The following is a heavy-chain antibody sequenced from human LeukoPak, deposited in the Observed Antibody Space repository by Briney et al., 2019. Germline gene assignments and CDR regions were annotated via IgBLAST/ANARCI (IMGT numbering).Heavy chain of an antibody. J-gene: IGHJ4*02. CDR2: IYYSGST. D-gene: IGHD6-19*01. CDR3: ARDGRAGSLFAY. V-gene: IGHV4-59*01. CDR1: GGSISSYY. Sequence: PSETLSLTCTVSGGSISSYYWSWIRQPPGKGLEWIGYIYYSGSTNYNPSLKSRVTISVDTSKNQFSLKLSSVTAADTAIYYCARDGRAGSLFAYWGQGTLVTVSS.